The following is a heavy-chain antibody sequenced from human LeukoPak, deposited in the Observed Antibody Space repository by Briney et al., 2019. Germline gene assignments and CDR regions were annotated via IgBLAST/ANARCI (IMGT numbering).Heavy chain of an antibody. CDR2: IYSGGST. D-gene: IGHD3-22*01. Sequence: PPGGSLRLSSAASGFTVSNNYMSWVRQAPGKGLEWVSLIYSGGSTHYTDSVKGRFNISRDNSKNTLYLQMNSLRAEDTAVHYCARGLYSSGYYYDAFDIWGQGTMVTVSS. CDR3: ARGLYSSGYYYDAFDI. V-gene: IGHV3-66*01. J-gene: IGHJ3*02. CDR1: GFTVSNNY.